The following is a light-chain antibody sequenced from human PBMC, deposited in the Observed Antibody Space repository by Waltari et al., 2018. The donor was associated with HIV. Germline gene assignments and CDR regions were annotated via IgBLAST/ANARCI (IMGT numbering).Light chain of an antibody. Sequence: QSALTQPASVSGFPGQSITISCTGRSSDGGSYHYFSWYQQHPGKAPKLLIYDVSKRPSGVSNRFSGSKSGNTASLTISGLQAEDEADYYCCSYAGSNTYLFGTGTEVTVL. CDR1: SSDGGSYHY. J-gene: IGLJ1*01. V-gene: IGLV2-23*02. CDR2: DVS. CDR3: CSYAGSNTYL.